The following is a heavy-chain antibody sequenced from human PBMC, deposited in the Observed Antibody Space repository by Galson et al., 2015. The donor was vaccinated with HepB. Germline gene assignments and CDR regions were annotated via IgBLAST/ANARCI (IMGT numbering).Heavy chain of an antibody. CDR1: GDSVSSNSAA. V-gene: IGHV6-1*01. Sequence: CAISGDSVSSNSAAWNWIRQSSSRGLEWLGRTYHRSKWYNEYAVSVKSRISIDPDTSKNQFSLQLNSVTPEDTAVYYCARDRWPLDAFDIWGQGTMVTVPS. J-gene: IGHJ3*02. D-gene: IGHD2-15*01. CDR3: ARDRWPLDAFDI. CDR2: TYHRSKWYN.